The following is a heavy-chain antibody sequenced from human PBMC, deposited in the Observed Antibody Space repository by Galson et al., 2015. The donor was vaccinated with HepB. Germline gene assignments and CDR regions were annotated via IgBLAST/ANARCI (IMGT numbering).Heavy chain of an antibody. D-gene: IGHD5-24*01. CDR1: GYSFTSYW. J-gene: IGHJ2*01. V-gene: IGHV5-51*01. CDR2: IYPGDSDT. CDR3: ARQDRRDGYNFERSDWYFDL. Sequence: QSGAEVKKPGESLKISCKGSGYSFTSYWIGWVRQMPGKGLEWMGIIYPGDSDTRYSPSFQGQVTISADKSISTAYLQWSSLKASDTAMYYCARQDRRDGYNFERSDWYFDLWGRGTLVTVSS.